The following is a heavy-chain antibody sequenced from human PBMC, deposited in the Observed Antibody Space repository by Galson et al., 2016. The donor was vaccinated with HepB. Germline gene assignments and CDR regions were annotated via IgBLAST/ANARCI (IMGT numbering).Heavy chain of an antibody. J-gene: IGHJ3*01. CDR2: INREGSEQ. V-gene: IGHV3-7*03. CDR3: ARGDTHPDSGTYFYAFDV. Sequence: SLRLSCAVSGFTLSSYWMTWVRQAPGKGLEWVANINREGSEQHYVDSVKGRFTISRDNAKNSLHLQMNSLRVEDTAVYYCARGDTHPDSGTYFYAFDVWGQGTMVTVSS. CDR1: GFTLSSYW. D-gene: IGHD3-10*01.